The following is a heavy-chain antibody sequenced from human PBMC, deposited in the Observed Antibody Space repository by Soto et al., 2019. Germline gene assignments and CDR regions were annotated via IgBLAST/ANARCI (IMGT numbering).Heavy chain of an antibody. Sequence: GGSLRLSCGASGFTFSSYGMHWVRQAPGKGLEWVAVIWYDGSNKYYADSVKGRFTISRDNSKNTLYLQMNSLRAEDTAVYYCAREERGGELSPYFDYWGQGTLVTVSS. CDR2: IWYDGSNK. CDR3: AREERGGELSPYFDY. V-gene: IGHV3-33*01. D-gene: IGHD3-16*02. J-gene: IGHJ4*02. CDR1: GFTFSSYG.